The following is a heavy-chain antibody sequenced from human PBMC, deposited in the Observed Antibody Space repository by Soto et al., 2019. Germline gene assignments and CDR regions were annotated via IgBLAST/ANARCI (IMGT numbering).Heavy chain of an antibody. V-gene: IGHV1-2*04. CDR2: INPNSGGT. CDR1: GYTFTGYY. Sequence: ASVKVSCKASGYTFTGYYMHWVRQAPGQGLEWMGWINPNSGGTNYAQKFQGWVTMTRDTSISTAYMELSRLRSDDTAVYYCASPEPLSGYSYGRYYYYYYGMDVWGQGTTVTVSS. J-gene: IGHJ6*02. CDR3: ASPEPLSGYSYGRYYYYYYGMDV. D-gene: IGHD5-18*01.